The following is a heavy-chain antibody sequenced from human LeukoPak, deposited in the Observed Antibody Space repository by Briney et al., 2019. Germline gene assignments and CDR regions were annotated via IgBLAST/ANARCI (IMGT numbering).Heavy chain of an antibody. J-gene: IGHJ4*02. CDR2: INPSGGST. D-gene: IGHD3-16*02. Sequence: ASVTVSCKASGYTFTSYYMHWVRQAPGQGLEWMGIINPSGGSTSYAQKFQGRVTMTRDTSTSTVYMELSSLRSEDTAVYYCARVQARLRLGELSLSYWGQGTLVTVSS. V-gene: IGHV1-46*01. CDR1: GYTFTSYY. CDR3: ARVQARLRLGELSLSY.